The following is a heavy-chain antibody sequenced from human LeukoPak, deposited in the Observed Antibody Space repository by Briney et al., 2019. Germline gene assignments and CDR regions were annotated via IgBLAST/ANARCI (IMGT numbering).Heavy chain of an antibody. V-gene: IGHV2-5*01. D-gene: IGHD5-12*01. CDR3: ARSYSDYDYFNNWFDP. Sequence: SGPTLVNPTQTLTLTCTFSGFSLSTSGVGVGWIRQPPGKALEWLALLYWNDDKRYSPSLKSRLTISKDTSKNQGVLTMTNMDPVDTATYYCARSYSDYDYFNNWFDPWGQGTLVTVSS. CDR2: LYWNDDK. J-gene: IGHJ5*02. CDR1: GFSLSTSGVG.